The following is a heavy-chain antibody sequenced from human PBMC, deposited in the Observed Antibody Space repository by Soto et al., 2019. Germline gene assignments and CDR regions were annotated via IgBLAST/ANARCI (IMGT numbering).Heavy chain of an antibody. CDR2: IRSKANSYAT. CDR3: TREAPPTYYYGSGSYGLYYYYGMDV. CDR1: GFTFSGSA. V-gene: IGHV3-73*01. J-gene: IGHJ6*02. D-gene: IGHD3-10*01. Sequence: GESLKISCAASGFTFSGSAMHWVRQASGKGLEWVGRIRSKANSYATAYAASVKGRFTISRDDSKNTAYLQMNSLKTEDTAVYYCTREAPPTYYYGSGSYGLYYYYGMDVWGQGTTVTVSS.